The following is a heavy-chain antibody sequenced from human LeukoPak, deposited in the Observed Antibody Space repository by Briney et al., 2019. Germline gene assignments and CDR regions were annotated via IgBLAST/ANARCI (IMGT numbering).Heavy chain of an antibody. CDR1: GFTFGTST. Sequence: PGGSLRLSCAASGFTFGTSTMSWVRQAPGKGLEWVSSISGSGGTTYHADSVKGRFTISRDISKNTLYLQMNSLRAEDTAVYYCARLVSGYSGYEGYYWGQGTLVTVSS. J-gene: IGHJ4*02. D-gene: IGHD5-12*01. V-gene: IGHV3-23*01. CDR2: ISGSGGTT. CDR3: ARLVSGYSGYEGYY.